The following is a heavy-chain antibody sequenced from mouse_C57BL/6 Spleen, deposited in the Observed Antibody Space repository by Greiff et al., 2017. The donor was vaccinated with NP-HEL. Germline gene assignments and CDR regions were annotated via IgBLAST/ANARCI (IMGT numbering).Heavy chain of an antibody. CDR1: GFTFTDYY. D-gene: IGHD2-4*01. V-gene: IGHV7-3*01. CDR2: IRNKANGYTT. CDR3: ARYYDYDGYFDY. J-gene: IGHJ2*01. Sequence: EVQRVESGGGLVQPGGSLSLSCAASGFTFTDYYMSWVRQPPGKALEWLGFIRNKANGYTTAYSASVKGRFTISRDNSQSILYLQMNALRAEDSATYYCARYYDYDGYFDYWGQGTTLTVSS.